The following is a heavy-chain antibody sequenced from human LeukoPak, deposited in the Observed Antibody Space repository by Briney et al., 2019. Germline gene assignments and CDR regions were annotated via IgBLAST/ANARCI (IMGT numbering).Heavy chain of an antibody. J-gene: IGHJ4*02. CDR3: ARGGGYYYDSSGYSD. V-gene: IGHV3-74*01. CDR2: INSDGSST. D-gene: IGHD3-22*01. Sequence: LPGGPLRLSCAASGFTFSSYWMHWVRQAPGKGLVWVSRINSDGSSTSYADSVKGRFTISRDNAKNTLYLQMNSLRAEDTAVYYCARGGGYYYDSSGYSDWGQGTLVTVSS. CDR1: GFTFSSYW.